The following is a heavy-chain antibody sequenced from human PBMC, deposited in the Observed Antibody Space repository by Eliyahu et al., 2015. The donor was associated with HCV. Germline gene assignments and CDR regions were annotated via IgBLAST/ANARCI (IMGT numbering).Heavy chain of an antibody. CDR3: ARAPTGLSSPHHFDF. J-gene: IGHJ4*02. V-gene: IGHV5-51*01. Sequence: EVQLVQSGAEVKKPGESLKISCKGSGYSFSTYWIGWVRQMPGKGLEWVGIIYVGDPDTRYSPSFRGQVTISADRSITTAYLQWNSLKASDSAMYYCARAPTGLSSPHHFDFWGQGTLVTVSS. CDR2: IYVGDPDT. CDR1: GYSFSTYW. D-gene: IGHD3-9*01.